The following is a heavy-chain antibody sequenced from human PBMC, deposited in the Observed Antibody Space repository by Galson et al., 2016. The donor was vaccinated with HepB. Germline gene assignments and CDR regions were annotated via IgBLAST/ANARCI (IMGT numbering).Heavy chain of an antibody. D-gene: IGHD4-23*01. CDR2: ISFRGTTT. CDR3: AKVGGNRHDALDV. CDR1: GFTFSNYA. J-gene: IGHJ3*01. Sequence: LRLSCAASGFTFSNYAMNFVRQAPGKGLEWVSAISFRGTTTYAESVKGRFTISREDSKNTVYLHMTSLRAEDTAIYYCAKVGGNRHDALDVWGQGTMVTVSS. V-gene: IGHV3-23*01.